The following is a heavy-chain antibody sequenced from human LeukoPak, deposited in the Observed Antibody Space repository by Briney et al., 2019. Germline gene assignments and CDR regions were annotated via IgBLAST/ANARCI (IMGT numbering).Heavy chain of an antibody. CDR2: ISYSGST. CDR3: ARRGYYGSELDY. J-gene: IGHJ4*02. V-gene: IGHV4-39*01. CDR1: GGSIGSSSYY. D-gene: IGHD3-10*01. Sequence: PSETLSLTCTVSGGSIGSSSYYWGWIRQPPGKGLEWIGSISYSGSTYYNPSLKSRVTISVDTSKNQFSLKLSSVTAADTAVYYCARRGYYGSELDYWGQGTLVTVSS.